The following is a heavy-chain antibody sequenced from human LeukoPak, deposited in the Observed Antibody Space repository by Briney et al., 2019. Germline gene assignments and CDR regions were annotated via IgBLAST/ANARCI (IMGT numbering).Heavy chain of an antibody. CDR2: IFSGST. CDR1: GGSISSYY. CDR3: ARLYLPATRFDY. Sequence: PSETLSLTCTVSGGSISSYYWSWIRQPPGKGLEWIGRIFSGSTNYNPSLKSRVTISVDTSKNQFSLRLTSVTAADTAVYYCARLYLPATRFDYWGQGTLVTVSS. V-gene: IGHV4-59*08. J-gene: IGHJ4*02. D-gene: IGHD5-24*01.